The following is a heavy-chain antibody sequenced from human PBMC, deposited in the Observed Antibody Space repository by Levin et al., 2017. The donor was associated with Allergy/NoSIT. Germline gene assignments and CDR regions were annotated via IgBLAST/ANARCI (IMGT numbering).Heavy chain of an antibody. CDR2: IFPSDSDT. J-gene: IGHJ4*02. CDR3: ARRESAGSNSFDH. CDR1: GYSFTSFW. Sequence: GESLKISCQASGYSFTSFWFGWVRQRPGKGLEWMGLIFPSDSDTRVSPSFQGQIIMSVDKSISTAYLQWSSLTASDTGMYYCARRESAGSNSFDHWGQGTLVTVSP. D-gene: IGHD6-13*01. V-gene: IGHV5-51*01.